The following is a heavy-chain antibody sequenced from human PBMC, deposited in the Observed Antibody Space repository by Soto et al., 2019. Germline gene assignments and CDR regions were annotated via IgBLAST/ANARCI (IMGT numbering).Heavy chain of an antibody. CDR2: IKSKTDGGTT. V-gene: IGHV3-15*07. J-gene: IGHJ6*02. D-gene: IGHD3-9*01. Sequence: EVQLVESGGGLVKPGGSLRLSCAASGFSFSNAWMNWVRQVPGKGLEWVGRIKSKTDGGTTDHAVNGKDRFTISRDDSKNTLYLQMNSLKIEDTAVYYCSRDDILTGAFYGMDVWGQGTTVTVSS. CDR1: GFSFSNAW. CDR3: SRDDILTGAFYGMDV.